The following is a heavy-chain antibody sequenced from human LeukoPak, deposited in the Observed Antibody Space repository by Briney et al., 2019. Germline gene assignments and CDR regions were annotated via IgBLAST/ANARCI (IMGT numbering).Heavy chain of an antibody. D-gene: IGHD5-18*01. CDR2: IYTSGST. CDR3: ARDTAMVQNRYYYYYMDV. Sequence: KASETLSLTCTVSGGSISSSSYYWGWIRQPPGKGLEWIGSIYTSGSTNYNPSLKSRVTISVDTSKNQFSLKLSSVTAADTAVYYCARDTAMVQNRYYYYYMDVWGKGTTVTISS. CDR1: GGSISSSSYY. J-gene: IGHJ6*03. V-gene: IGHV4-39*07.